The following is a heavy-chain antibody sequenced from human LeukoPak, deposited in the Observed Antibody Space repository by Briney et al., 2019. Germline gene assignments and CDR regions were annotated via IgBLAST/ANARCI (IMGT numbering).Heavy chain of an antibody. Sequence: GGSLRLSCAVSGFTFANYAMTWVRQAPGKGLESVSSISTDGTTYYAHSVKGWFTLSRDNSKNTLYLQMSSLRAEDTAVYYCAKLGHGGYYSYMDVWGKGTTVTVSS. J-gene: IGHJ6*03. CDR1: GFTFANYA. CDR2: ISTDGTT. CDR3: AKLGHGGYYSYMDV. D-gene: IGHD3-16*01. V-gene: IGHV3-23*01.